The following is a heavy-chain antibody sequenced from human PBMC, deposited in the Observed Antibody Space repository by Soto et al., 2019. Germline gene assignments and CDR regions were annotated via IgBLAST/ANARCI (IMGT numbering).Heavy chain of an antibody. CDR3: ARIDRRYRSLDY. J-gene: IGHJ4*02. CDR1: GFSLSNARMG. V-gene: IGHV2-26*01. D-gene: IGHD5-12*01. CDR2: IFSNDEK. Sequence: QVTLKESGPVLVKPTETLTLTCTVSGFSLSNARMGVNWIRQPPGKALEWLAHIFSNDEKSYSTSLKSRVIISKDTSRSQVVLTMTNMDPVDTATYYCARIDRRYRSLDYWGQGILVTVSS.